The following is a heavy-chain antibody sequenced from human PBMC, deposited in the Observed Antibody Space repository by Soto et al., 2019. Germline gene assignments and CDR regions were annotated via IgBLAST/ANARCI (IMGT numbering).Heavy chain of an antibody. CDR1: GGTFSSYA. V-gene: IGHV1-69*06. J-gene: IGHJ6*02. CDR3: GRGGSGYSYGYWAPTYYCGMDV. D-gene: IGHD5-18*01. CDR2: IIPIFGTA. Sequence: SVKVSYKASGGTFSSYAISWVRQAPGQGLEWMGGIIPIFGTANYAQKFQGRVTITADKSTSTAYMELSSLRSEDTAVYYCGRGGSGYSYGYWAPTYYCGMDVWGQGTTVTVSS.